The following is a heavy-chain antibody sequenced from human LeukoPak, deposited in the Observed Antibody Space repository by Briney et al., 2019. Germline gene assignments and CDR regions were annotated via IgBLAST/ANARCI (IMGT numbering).Heavy chain of an antibody. D-gene: IGHD3-9*01. CDR1: GFTFSSYA. J-gene: IGHJ4*02. CDR2: ISGSGGST. Sequence: RGSLRLSCAASGFTFSSYAMSWVRQAPGKGLEWVSAISGSGGSTYYADSVKGRFTISRDNSKNTLYLQMNSLRAEDTAVYYCAKDRGWDILTGSLDYWGQGTLVTVSS. V-gene: IGHV3-23*01. CDR3: AKDRGWDILTGSLDY.